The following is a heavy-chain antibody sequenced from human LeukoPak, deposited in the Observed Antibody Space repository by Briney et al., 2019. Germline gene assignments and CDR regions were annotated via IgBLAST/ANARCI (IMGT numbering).Heavy chain of an antibody. CDR2: INWNGGST. CDR1: GFTFDDYG. V-gene: IGHV3-20*01. Sequence: GGSLRLSCAASGFTFDDYGMSWVRQAPGKGLEWVSGINWNGGSTGYADSVKGQFTISRDNAKNSLYLQMNSLRAEDTALYHCARESGIAVRREDYYYMDVWGKGTTVTVSS. D-gene: IGHD6-19*01. CDR3: ARESGIAVRREDYYYMDV. J-gene: IGHJ6*03.